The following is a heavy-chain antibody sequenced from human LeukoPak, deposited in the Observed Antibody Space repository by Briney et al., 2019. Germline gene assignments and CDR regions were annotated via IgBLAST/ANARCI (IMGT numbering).Heavy chain of an antibody. CDR2: IDWDDDK. CDR3: ARILEMATTTYYYYYGMDV. CDR1: GFSLSTSGMC. D-gene: IGHD5-24*01. Sequence: ESGPTLVNPTQTLTLTCTFSGFSLSTSGMCVSWIRQPPGKALEWLALIDWDDDKYYSTSLKTRLTISKDTSKNQVVLTMTNMDPVDTATYYCARILEMATTTYYYYYGMDVWGQGTTVTVSS. V-gene: IGHV2-70*01. J-gene: IGHJ6*02.